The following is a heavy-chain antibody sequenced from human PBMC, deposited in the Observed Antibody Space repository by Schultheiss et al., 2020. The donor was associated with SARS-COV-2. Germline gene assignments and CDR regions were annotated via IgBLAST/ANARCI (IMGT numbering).Heavy chain of an antibody. Sequence: GGSLRLSCAASGFTFTTYGMHWVRQAPGKGLEWVAFVRYNGTDTYYEDFVKGRFTISRDNSKNTLYLQMDSLRAEDTAVYYCAKGYASTVWGQGALVTVSS. CDR3: AKGYASTV. V-gene: IGHV3-30*02. CDR1: GFTFTTYG. CDR2: VRYNGTDT. D-gene: IGHD2-15*01. J-gene: IGHJ4*02.